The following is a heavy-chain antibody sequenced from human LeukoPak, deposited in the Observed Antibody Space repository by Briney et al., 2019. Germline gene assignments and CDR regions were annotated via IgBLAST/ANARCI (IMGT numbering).Heavy chain of an antibody. V-gene: IGHV1-24*01. CDR2: FDPEDGET. J-gene: IGHJ5*02. CDR3: ARGTGSSGWYLWFDP. D-gene: IGHD6-19*01. CDR1: GYTLTELS. Sequence: ASVKVSCKVSGYTLTELSMHWVRQAPGKGLEWMGGFDPEDGETIYAQKFQGRVTMTEDTSTDTAYMELSSLRSEDTAVYYCARGTGSSGWYLWFDPWGQGTLVTVSS.